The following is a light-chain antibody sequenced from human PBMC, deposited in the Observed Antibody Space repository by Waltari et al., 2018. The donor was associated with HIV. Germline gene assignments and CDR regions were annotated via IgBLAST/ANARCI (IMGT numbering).Light chain of an antibody. CDR1: QSVSSNY. CDR2: GAS. J-gene: IGKJ2*01. CDR3: QQYGGSPYT. V-gene: IGKV3-20*01. Sequence: EIVLTQSPGTLSLSPGERATLSCRARQSVSSNYLAWYQHKPGQAPRLLSYGASSRATGIPDRVSGSGSGTEFTLTISRLEPEDFAVYYCQQYGGSPYTFGQGTKLEIK.